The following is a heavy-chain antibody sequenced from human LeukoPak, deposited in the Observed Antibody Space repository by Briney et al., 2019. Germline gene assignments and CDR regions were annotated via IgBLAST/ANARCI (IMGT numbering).Heavy chain of an antibody. CDR3: ARRGPLYYFDY. Sequence: RASETLSLTCAVYGGSFRGYFWSWIRQPPGKGLEWIGEINHSGSTNYNPSLKSRVTISVDTSKNQFSLNLSSVTAADTAVYYCARRGPLYYFDYWGQGTLVTVSS. D-gene: IGHD2/OR15-2a*01. V-gene: IGHV4-34*01. CDR1: GGSFRGYF. CDR2: INHSGST. J-gene: IGHJ4*02.